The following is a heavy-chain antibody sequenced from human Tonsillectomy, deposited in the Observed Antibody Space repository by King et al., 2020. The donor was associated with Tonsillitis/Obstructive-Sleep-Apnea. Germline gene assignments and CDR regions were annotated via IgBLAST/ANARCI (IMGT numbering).Heavy chain of an antibody. V-gene: IGHV4-31*03. Sequence: QLQESGPGLVKPSQTLSLTCTVSGGSISSGGDYWSWIRQHPGKGLEWIGYIYYSGSTYYNPSLKSRVTISVDTSKNQFSLKLSSVTDADTAVYYCARETGDGSHFDYWGQGTLVTVSS. CDR2: IYYSGST. D-gene: IGHD7-27*01. CDR3: ARETGDGSHFDY. CDR1: GGSISSGGDY. J-gene: IGHJ4*02.